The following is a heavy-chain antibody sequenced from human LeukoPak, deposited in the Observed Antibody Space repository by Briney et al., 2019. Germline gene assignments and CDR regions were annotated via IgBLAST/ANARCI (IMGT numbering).Heavy chain of an antibody. CDR3: ARRSRVVIIDYYYMDV. CDR1: GFTFSSYA. Sequence: GGSLRLSCAASGFTFSSYAMSWVRQAPGKGLEWVSAISGSGGSTYYADSVKGRFTISRDNAKNSLYLQMNSLRAEDTAVYYCARRSRVVIIDYYYMDVWGKGTTVTISS. CDR2: ISGSGGST. V-gene: IGHV3-23*01. J-gene: IGHJ6*03. D-gene: IGHD3-3*01.